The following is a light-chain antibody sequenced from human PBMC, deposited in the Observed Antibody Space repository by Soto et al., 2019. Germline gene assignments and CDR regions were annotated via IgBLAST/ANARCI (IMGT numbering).Light chain of an antibody. Sequence: QSALTQPPSASGSPGQSVTISCTGTSSDVGGYNYVSWYQQHPGKAPKVMIYEVTKRPSGVPDRFSGSTSGNTASLTVSGLQAEDEADYYCSSYAGSNNYVFGTGTKLIVL. CDR1: SSDVGGYNY. V-gene: IGLV2-8*01. CDR2: EVT. CDR3: SSYAGSNNYV. J-gene: IGLJ1*01.